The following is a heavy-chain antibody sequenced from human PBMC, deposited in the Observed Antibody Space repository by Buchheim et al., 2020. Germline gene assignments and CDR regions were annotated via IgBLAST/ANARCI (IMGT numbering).Heavy chain of an antibody. V-gene: IGHV4-39*07. D-gene: IGHD5-18*01. CDR3: ARGDHDGQLWSLFLDY. CDR2: VHYSGTT. CDR1: GGSIGSSSYY. Sequence: QLQLQESGPGLVKPSETLSLSCTVSGGSIGSSSYYWGWIRQPPTKGLEWIGNVHYSGTTYYSPSLKSRVTISVDTSRNQFSLKLRSVTAADTAVYYCARGDHDGQLWSLFLDYWGQGTL. J-gene: IGHJ4*02.